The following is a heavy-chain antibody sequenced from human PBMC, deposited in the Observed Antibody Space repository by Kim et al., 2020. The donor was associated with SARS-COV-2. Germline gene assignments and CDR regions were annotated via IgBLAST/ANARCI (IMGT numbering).Heavy chain of an antibody. V-gene: IGHV3-74*01. CDR3: ARETNYGMDV. J-gene: IGHJ6*02. Sequence: GGSLRLSCAASGFPFSGYWMHWVRQAPGKGLVWVSLISSDGRVTVYAGSVKGRFTISRDNAKNTLYLQMNSLRADDTAVYYCARETNYGMDVWGQGTTVTVSS. CDR1: GFPFSGYW. CDR2: ISSDGRVT.